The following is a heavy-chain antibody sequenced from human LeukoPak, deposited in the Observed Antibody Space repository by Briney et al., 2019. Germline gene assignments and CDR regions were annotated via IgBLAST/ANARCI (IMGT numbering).Heavy chain of an antibody. CDR2: ISGSSTYV. CDR3: ARGVSGRYYDFDY. CDR1: GFTFSRYS. V-gene: IGHV3-21*06. Sequence: GGSLRLSCAASGFTFSRYSMNWVRQAPGKGLEWVAAISGSSTYVYYADSMRGRFTISRDDAKNSLYLQMNSLRAEDTAVYYCARGVSGRYYDFDYWGQGTLVTVSS. D-gene: IGHD1-26*01. J-gene: IGHJ4*02.